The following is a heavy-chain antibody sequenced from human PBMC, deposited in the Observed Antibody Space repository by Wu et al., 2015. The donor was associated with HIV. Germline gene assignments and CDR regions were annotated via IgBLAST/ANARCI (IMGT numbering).Heavy chain of an antibody. J-gene: IGHJ6*03. CDR3: ARVAIQLYLGSEHYYMDV. CDR1: GFTFTSSA. D-gene: IGHD5-18*01. Sequence: QMQLVQSGPEVKKPGTSVKVSCKTSGFTFTSSALQWVRQARGQRLEWIGWIVIDSGNINYAQKFQERVTITRDTSTSTAYMELSNVRSEDTAVYYCARVAIQLYLGSEHYYMDVWGKGTTITVSS. V-gene: IGHV1-58*03. CDR2: IVIDSGNI.